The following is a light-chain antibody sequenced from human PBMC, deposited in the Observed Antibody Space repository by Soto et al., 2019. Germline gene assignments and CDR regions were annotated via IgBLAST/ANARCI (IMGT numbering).Light chain of an antibody. J-gene: IGLJ3*02. CDR3: VVYMGSGIWV. CDR2: NTN. V-gene: IGLV8-61*01. CDR1: SGSVSTSYY. Sequence: QTVVTQEPSFSVSPGGTVTLTCGLSSGSVSTSYYPSWYQQTPGQAPRTLIYNTNTRSSGVPDRFSGSILGNKAALTITGAQADDESDYYCVVYMGSGIWVFGGGTQLTVL.